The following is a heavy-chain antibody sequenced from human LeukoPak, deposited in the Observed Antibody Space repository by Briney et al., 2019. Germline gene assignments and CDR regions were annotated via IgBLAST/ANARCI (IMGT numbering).Heavy chain of an antibody. D-gene: IGHD2-2*01. V-gene: IGHV1-2*02. CDR3: ARVPRHCSSTSCYFFDY. Sequence: ASVKVSCKASGYTFTVYYMHWVRQAPGQGLEWMVWINPNSGGTNYAQKFQGRVTMTRDTSISTAYMELSRLRSDDTAVYYCARVPRHCSSTSCYFFDYWGQGTLVTVSS. CDR2: INPNSGGT. CDR1: GYTFTVYY. J-gene: IGHJ4*02.